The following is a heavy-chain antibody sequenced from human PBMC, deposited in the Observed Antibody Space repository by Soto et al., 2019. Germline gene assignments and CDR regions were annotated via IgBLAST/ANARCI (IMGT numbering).Heavy chain of an antibody. CDR1: GFPFTGYY. V-gene: IGHV1-2*02. CDR2: INPKDGGT. D-gene: IGHD3-3*01. CDR3: AGGGGIRFLEWFLDF. Sequence: QEQLVQSGAEVKKPGASVKVSCKTSGFPFTGYYVHWVRQAPGHGLEWMGWINPKDGGTDYAQKFQGRVIMTRDTSISTAYMDLSRLTSGDTAIYYCAGGGGIRFLEWFLDFWGQGTLVTVSS. J-gene: IGHJ4*02.